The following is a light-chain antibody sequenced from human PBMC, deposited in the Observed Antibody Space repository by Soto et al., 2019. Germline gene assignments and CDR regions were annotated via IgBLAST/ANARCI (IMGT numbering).Light chain of an antibody. V-gene: IGLV1-47*01. Sequence: QSVLPQPPSASGTPGQRVTISCSTTNSRSGSNYVNWYQQLPGAAPKLLIYRNDQRPSGVPDRFSASKSGTSASLAISGLRSEDEADYFCAKWDDSLRVYVFGSGTKVTVL. J-gene: IGLJ1*01. CDR1: NSRSGSNY. CDR2: RND. CDR3: AKWDDSLRVYV.